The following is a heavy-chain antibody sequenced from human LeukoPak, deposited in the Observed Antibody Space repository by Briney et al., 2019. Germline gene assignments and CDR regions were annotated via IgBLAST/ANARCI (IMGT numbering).Heavy chain of an antibody. Sequence: ASVKVSCKASGYTFTSYGISWVRQAPGQGLEWMGWSSAYNGNTNYAQKLQGRVTMTTDTSTSTAYMELRSLRSDDTAVYYCARDVEAYYYDKGWFDPWGQGTLVTVSS. CDR1: GYTFTSYG. V-gene: IGHV1-18*01. CDR3: ARDVEAYYYDKGWFDP. D-gene: IGHD3-22*01. J-gene: IGHJ5*02. CDR2: SSAYNGNT.